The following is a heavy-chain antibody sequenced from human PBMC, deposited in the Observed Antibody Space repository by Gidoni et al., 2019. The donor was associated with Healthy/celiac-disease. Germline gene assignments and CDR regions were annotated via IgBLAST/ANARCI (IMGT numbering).Heavy chain of an antibody. CDR2: LYPGDSDT. CDR3: ARQSYYYDSSGYYPLDY. CDR1: GYSFTTYW. V-gene: IGHV5-51*01. J-gene: IGHJ4*02. Sequence: EVQLVQSGAEAKKPGESLTISCKGSGYSFTTYWIGWVRQMPGESLEWMGILYPGDSDTRYSPSFQGQVTISADKSISTAYLQWSSLKASDTAMYYCARQSYYYDSSGYYPLDYWGQGTLVTVSS. D-gene: IGHD3-22*01.